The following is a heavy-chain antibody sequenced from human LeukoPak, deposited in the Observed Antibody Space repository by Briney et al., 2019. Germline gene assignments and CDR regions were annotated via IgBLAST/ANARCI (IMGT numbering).Heavy chain of an antibody. Sequence: GSSVTVSCKASGYTFTGYYMHWVRQAAGQGLEWMGWINPNSGGTDYAQKFQGRATMARDTSISTAYVELSSLTSDDTAVYYCSRGRADGYSGYDFGDYWGQGTLVTVSS. J-gene: IGHJ4*02. CDR1: GYTFTGYY. D-gene: IGHD5-12*01. CDR2: INPNSGGT. CDR3: SRGRADGYSGYDFGDY. V-gene: IGHV1-2*02.